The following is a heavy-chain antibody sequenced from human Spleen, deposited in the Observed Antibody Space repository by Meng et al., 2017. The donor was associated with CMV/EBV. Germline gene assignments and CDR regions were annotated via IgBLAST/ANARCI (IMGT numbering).Heavy chain of an antibody. CDR2: IFHTGST. CDR3: ARVQSRAGYKPPRGVHFDS. J-gene: IGHJ4*02. Sequence: SETLSLTCSVSGYSISSGYYWCWIRQPPGMGLEWIGSIFHTGSTYYHPSLKGRVTISVDTSKNQFSLKLSSVTAADTAVYSCARVQSRAGYKPPRGVHFDSWGQGTLVTVSS. D-gene: IGHD5-24*01. V-gene: IGHV4-38-2*02. CDR1: GYSISSGYY.